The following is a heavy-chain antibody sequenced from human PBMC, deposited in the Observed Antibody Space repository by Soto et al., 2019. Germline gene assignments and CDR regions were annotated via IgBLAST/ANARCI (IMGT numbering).Heavy chain of an antibody. J-gene: IGHJ5*02. Sequence: SETLSLTCAVPGYTISSGYNWGWIRQPPGKGLEWIGSIYHSGSTYYNPSLKSRVTISVDTSKNPFSLKLSSVTAADTAVYYCARVQGRITIFGVVPPGDCLDPWGQGTLVTVSS. D-gene: IGHD3-3*01. V-gene: IGHV4-38-2*01. CDR1: GYTISSGYN. CDR2: IYHSGST. CDR3: ARVQGRITIFGVVPPGDCLDP.